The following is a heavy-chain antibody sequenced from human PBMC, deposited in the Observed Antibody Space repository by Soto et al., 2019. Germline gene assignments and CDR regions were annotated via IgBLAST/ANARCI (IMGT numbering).Heavy chain of an antibody. Sequence: SETLSLTCAVYGGSFSGYYCSWIRQPPGKGLEWIGEINHSGSTNYNPSLKSRVTISVDTSKNQFSLKMSSVTAADTAVYYCARESEQRVKSLQTWSDPWGQGPLVTVSS. J-gene: IGHJ5*02. CDR3: ARESEQRVKSLQTWSDP. V-gene: IGHV4-34*01. D-gene: IGHD6-13*01. CDR2: INHSGST. CDR1: GGSFSGYY.